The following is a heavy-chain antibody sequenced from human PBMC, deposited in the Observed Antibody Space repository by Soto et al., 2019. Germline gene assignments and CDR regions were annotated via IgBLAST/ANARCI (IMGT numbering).Heavy chain of an antibody. Sequence: QVHLVQSGPEVKKPGASITVSCKASGYLFTDYGIAWVRQAPGQGLEWMGWINVFNGDPRYAPDFQGRVTMTKDTSTNTAPMELRRLRSDDTAVYLCVRVLRGQLDFWGQGILVTVSS. D-gene: IGHD1-1*01. CDR3: VRVLRGQLDF. J-gene: IGHJ4*02. CDR2: INVFNGDP. V-gene: IGHV1-18*01. CDR1: GYLFTDYG.